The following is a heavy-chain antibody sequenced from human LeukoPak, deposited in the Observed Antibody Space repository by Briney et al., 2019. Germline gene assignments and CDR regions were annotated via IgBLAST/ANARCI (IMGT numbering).Heavy chain of an antibody. V-gene: IGHV1-69*04. CDR1: GGTFSSYA. J-gene: IGHJ5*02. CDR3: ARGSTDNWFDP. CDR2: IIPILGIA. Sequence: SVKVSCKSSGGTFSSYAISWVRQAPGQGLEWMGRIIPILGIANYAQKFQGRVTITADKSTSTAYMELSSLRSEDTAVYYCARGSTDNWFDPWGQGTLVTVSS. D-gene: IGHD6-6*01.